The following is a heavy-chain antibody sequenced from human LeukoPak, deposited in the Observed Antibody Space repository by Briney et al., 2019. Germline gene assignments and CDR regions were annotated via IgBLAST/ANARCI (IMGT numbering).Heavy chain of an antibody. J-gene: IGHJ4*02. CDR3: ASSVRYFDWLLSSFDY. Sequence: PGGSLRLSGAASGFTFSSYAMHWVRQAPGKGLEWVAVISYDGSNKYYADSAKGRFTISRDNSKNTLYLQMNSLRAEDTAVYYCASSVRYFDWLLSSFDYWGQGTLVTVSS. CDR2: ISYDGSNK. D-gene: IGHD3-9*01. CDR1: GFTFSSYA. V-gene: IGHV3-30-3*01.